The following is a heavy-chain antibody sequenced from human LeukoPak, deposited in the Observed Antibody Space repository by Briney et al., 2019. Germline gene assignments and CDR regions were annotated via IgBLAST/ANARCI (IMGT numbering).Heavy chain of an antibody. Sequence: PSETLSLTCTVSGGSISSGGYYWGWIRQHPGKGLEWIGYIYYSGSTYYNPSLKSRVTISVDTSKNQFSLKLSSVTAADTAVYYCAREIQLWTNWFDPWGQGTLVTVSS. J-gene: IGHJ5*02. CDR3: AREIQLWTNWFDP. V-gene: IGHV4-31*03. CDR1: GGSISSGGYY. D-gene: IGHD5-18*01. CDR2: IYYSGST.